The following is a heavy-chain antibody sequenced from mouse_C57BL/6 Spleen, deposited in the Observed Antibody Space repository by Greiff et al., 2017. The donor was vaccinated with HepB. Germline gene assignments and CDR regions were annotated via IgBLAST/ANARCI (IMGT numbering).Heavy chain of an antibody. CDR1: GYTFTDYY. D-gene: IGHD1-1*01. V-gene: IGHV1-76*01. Sequence: VQLQQSGAELVRPGASVKLSCKASGYTFTDYYINWVKQRPGQGLEWIARIYPGSGNTYYNEKFKGKATLTAEKSSSTAYMQLSSLTSEDSAVYFCARSYYYGLMDYWGQGTSVTVSS. CDR3: ARSYYYGLMDY. CDR2: IYPGSGNT. J-gene: IGHJ4*01.